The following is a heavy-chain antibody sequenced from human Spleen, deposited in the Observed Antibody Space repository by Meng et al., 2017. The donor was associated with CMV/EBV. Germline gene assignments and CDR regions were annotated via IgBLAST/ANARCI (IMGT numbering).Heavy chain of an antibody. CDR3: AREGYSYGYGCGWFDP. Sequence: GGSLRLSCAASGFTFSSYEMNWVRQAPGKGLEWVSYISSSGSTIYYADSVKGRFTISRDNAKNSLYLQMNSLRAEDTAVYYCAREGYSYGYGCGWFDPWGQGTLVTVSS. D-gene: IGHD5-18*01. CDR2: ISSSGSTI. CDR1: GFTFSSYE. J-gene: IGHJ5*02. V-gene: IGHV3-48*03.